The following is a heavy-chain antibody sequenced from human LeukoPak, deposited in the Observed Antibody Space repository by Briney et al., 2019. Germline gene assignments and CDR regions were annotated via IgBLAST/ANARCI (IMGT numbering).Heavy chain of an antibody. CDR2: IYYSGST. CDR1: GGSISSSSYY. V-gene: IGHV4-39*07. J-gene: IGHJ2*01. CDR3: ARGDGGTMVRGVIRRRWNRYWYFDL. D-gene: IGHD3-10*01. Sequence: SETLSLTCTVSGGSISSSSYYWGWIRQPPGKGLEWIGSIYYSGSTYYNPSLKSRVTISVDTSKNQFSLKLSSVTAADTAVYYCARGDGGTMVRGVIRRRWNRYWYFDLWGRGTLVTVS.